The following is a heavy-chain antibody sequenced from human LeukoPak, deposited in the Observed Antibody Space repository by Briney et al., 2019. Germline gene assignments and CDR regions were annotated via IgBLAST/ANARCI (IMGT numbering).Heavy chain of an antibody. CDR3: ARDSPSKVS. CDR1: GDTLSSHA. D-gene: IGHD2-2*01. Sequence: ASVKVSCKASGDTLSSHAISWVRQAPGQGLEWMGWLNPHSGGTNFAQKFQGRVTMTRDTSISTAYMEMSRLTFDDTAVYYCARDSPSKVSWGQGTLVTVSS. J-gene: IGHJ5*02. CDR2: LNPHSGGT. V-gene: IGHV1-2*02.